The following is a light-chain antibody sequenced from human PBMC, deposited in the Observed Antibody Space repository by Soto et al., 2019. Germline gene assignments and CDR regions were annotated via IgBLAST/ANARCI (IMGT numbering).Light chain of an antibody. J-gene: IGLJ7*01. CDR1: SGSIASNY. CDR3: QSYDSSTLAV. CDR2: EDN. V-gene: IGLV6-57*03. Sequence: NFMLTQPHSVLESPGKTVTISCTRSSGSIASNYVQWYQQRPGSAPTTVIYEDNQRPSGVPDRFSGSIDSSSNSASLTISGLKTEDEADYYCQSYDSSTLAVFGGGTQLTVL.